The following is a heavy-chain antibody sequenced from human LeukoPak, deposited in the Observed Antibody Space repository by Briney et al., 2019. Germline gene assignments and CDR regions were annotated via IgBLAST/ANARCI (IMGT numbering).Heavy chain of an antibody. CDR1: GFTFSSYW. Sequence: TGGSLRLSCAASGFTFSSYWMHWVRQAPGKGLVWLSRIKSDGRSTSYADSVKGRITISRDNAKSTLYLQMNGLRAEDTAVYYCARDNGDYVSVDYWGQGTLVTVSP. CDR2: IKSDGRST. CDR3: ARDNGDYVSVDY. D-gene: IGHD4-17*01. V-gene: IGHV3-74*01. J-gene: IGHJ4*02.